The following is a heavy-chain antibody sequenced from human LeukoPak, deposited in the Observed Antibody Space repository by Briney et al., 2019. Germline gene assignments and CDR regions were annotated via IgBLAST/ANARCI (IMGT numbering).Heavy chain of an antibody. Sequence: PGGSLRLSCAASGFTFSSYAMHWVRQAPGKGLEYVSAISSNGGSTYYANSVKGRFTISRDNSKNTLYLQMGSLRAEDMAVYYCARDAEGFDYWGQGTLVTVPS. CDR3: ARDAEGFDY. V-gene: IGHV3-64*01. CDR2: ISSNGGST. J-gene: IGHJ4*02. CDR1: GFTFSSYA.